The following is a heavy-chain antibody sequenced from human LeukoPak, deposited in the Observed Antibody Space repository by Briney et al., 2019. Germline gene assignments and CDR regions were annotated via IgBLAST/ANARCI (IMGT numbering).Heavy chain of an antibody. CDR1: GYSISSGYY. Sequence: SETLSLTCAVSGYSISSGYYWGWIRQPPGKGLEWIGSTYHSGSTYYNPSLKSRVTISVDTSKNQFSLKLSSVTAADTAVYYCARGSYGYGDYSLNAFDIWGQGTMVTVSS. CDR3: ARGSYGYGDYSLNAFDI. V-gene: IGHV4-38-2*01. J-gene: IGHJ3*02. CDR2: TYHSGST. D-gene: IGHD4-17*01.